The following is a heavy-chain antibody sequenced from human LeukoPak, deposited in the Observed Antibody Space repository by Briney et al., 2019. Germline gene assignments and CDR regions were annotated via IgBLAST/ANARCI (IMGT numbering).Heavy chain of an antibody. D-gene: IGHD3-22*01. V-gene: IGHV4-34*01. CDR2: INHSGST. Sequence: PSETLSLTCAVYGGSFSGYYWSWIRQPPGKGLEWIGEINHSGSTNYNPSLKSRVTISVDTSKNQFSLKLSSVTAADTAVYYCARSTRYYYDSSGYYAFVYWGQGTLATVSS. CDR1: GGSFSGYY. J-gene: IGHJ4*02. CDR3: ARSTRYYYDSSGYYAFVY.